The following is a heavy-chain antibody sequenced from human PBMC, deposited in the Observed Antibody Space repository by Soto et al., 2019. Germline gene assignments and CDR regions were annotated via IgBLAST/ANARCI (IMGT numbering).Heavy chain of an antibody. Sequence: GGSLRLSCAASGFTFSSYDMHWVRQATGKGLEWVSAIGTAGVPYYPGSVKGRFTISRENAKNSLYLQMNSLRAGDTAVYYCARGSRFSLDYWGQGTLVTVSS. CDR1: GFTFSSYD. CDR3: ARGSRFSLDY. CDR2: IGTAGVP. V-gene: IGHV3-13*05. J-gene: IGHJ4*02.